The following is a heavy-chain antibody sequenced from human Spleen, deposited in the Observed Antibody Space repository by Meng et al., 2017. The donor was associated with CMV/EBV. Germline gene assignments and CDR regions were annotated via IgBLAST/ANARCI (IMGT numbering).Heavy chain of an antibody. D-gene: IGHD3-3*01. Sequence: GESLKISCAASGFNFDSYGMHWVRQAPGKGLEWVAVIWFDGSKKYHADSLEGRFTIYRDNSRSTLYLQMTSLRAEDTGVYYCAKGSHFWSGYEAVWGQGTLVTVSS. CDR2: IWFDGSKK. V-gene: IGHV3-33*03. CDR1: GFNFDSYG. J-gene: IGHJ4*03. CDR3: AKGSHFWSGYEAV.